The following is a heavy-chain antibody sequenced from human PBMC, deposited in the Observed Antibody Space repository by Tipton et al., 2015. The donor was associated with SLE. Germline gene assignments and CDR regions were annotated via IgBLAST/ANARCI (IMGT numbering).Heavy chain of an antibody. D-gene: IGHD3-10*01. J-gene: IGHJ3*01. CDR1: GGSVSSRAYS. CDR2: FYFSGSS. CDR3: ARHLGVIVAFEV. Sequence: TLSLTCTVSGGSVSSRAYSWGWIRQSPGKGLEWIGFFYFSGSSQYNPSLKSRVAISADTSNNQFSLELRSVTAADTAVYYCARHLGVIVAFEVWGQGTVLTVSS. V-gene: IGHV4-61*08.